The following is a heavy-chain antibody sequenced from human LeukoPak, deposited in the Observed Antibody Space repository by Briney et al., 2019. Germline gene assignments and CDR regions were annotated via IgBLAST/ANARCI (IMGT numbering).Heavy chain of an antibody. CDR2: IYYSGST. J-gene: IGHJ6*03. D-gene: IGHD2-2*01. Sequence: SETLSLTCAVSGYSISSGYYWSWIRQPPGKGLEWIGYIYYSGSTNYNPSLKSRVTISVDTSKNQFSLKLSSVTAADTAVYYCARDCSSTSCYHSGYYYYYMDVWGKGTTVTVSS. CDR3: ARDCSSTSCYHSGYYYYYMDV. V-gene: IGHV4-61*01. CDR1: GYSISSGYY.